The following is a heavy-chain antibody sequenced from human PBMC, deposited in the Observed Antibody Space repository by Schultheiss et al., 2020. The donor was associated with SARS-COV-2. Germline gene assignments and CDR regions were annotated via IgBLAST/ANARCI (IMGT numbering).Heavy chain of an antibody. J-gene: IGHJ5*02. Sequence: SETLSLTCTVSGVSISSYCWNWIRQSPGKGLEWIGFIHDSGITNYNPSLKSRVTISVDTSKNQFSLILTSVIAADTAVYYCARRRSDGNWWLDTWGQGTLVTVSS. CDR2: IHDSGIT. D-gene: IGHD2-8*02. V-gene: IGHV4-59*08. CDR3: ARRRSDGNWWLDT. CDR1: GVSISSYC.